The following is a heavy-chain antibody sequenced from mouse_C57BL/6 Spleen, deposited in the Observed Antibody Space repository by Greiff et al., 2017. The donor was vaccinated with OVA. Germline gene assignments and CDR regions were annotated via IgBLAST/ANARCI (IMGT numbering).Heavy chain of an antibody. CDR1: GFNLKDYY. Sequence: EVKLVESGAELVRPGASVKLSCTASGFNLKDYYMHWVKQRPEQGLEWIGRIDPEDGDTEYAPKFKGKATVTADPSSNTAYLQLSSLTSEDSAVYYCTNCGRSRFADWGQGTLVTVSA. V-gene: IGHV14-1*01. J-gene: IGHJ3*01. CDR2: IDPEDGDT. CDR3: TNCGRSRFAD. D-gene: IGHD1-1*01.